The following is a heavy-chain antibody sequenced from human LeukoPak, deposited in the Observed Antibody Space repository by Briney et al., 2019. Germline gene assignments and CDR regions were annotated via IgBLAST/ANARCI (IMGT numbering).Heavy chain of an antibody. CDR2: ISSSSSYI. V-gene: IGHV3-21*01. J-gene: IGHJ6*02. CDR1: GFTFSSYS. Sequence: GGSLRLSCAASGFTFSSYSMNWVRQAPGKGLEWVSSISSSSSYIYYADSVKGRFTISRDDAKNSLYLQMNSLRAEDTAVYYCAREKIMITFRGAFPAGMDVWGQGTTVTVSS. CDR3: AREKIMITFRGAFPAGMDV. D-gene: IGHD3-16*01.